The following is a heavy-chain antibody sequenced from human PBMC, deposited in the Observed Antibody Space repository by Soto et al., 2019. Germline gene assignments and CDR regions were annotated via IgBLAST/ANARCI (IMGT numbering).Heavy chain of an antibody. CDR2: IIPIFGTA. CDR3: ARDGPIYYDSSGYYYYFEY. CDR1: GGTFSSYA. D-gene: IGHD3-22*01. J-gene: IGHJ4*02. V-gene: IGHV1-69*13. Sequence: ASVKVSCKASGGTFSSYAISWVRQAPGRGLEWMGGIIPIFGTANYAQRFQGRVTITADESTSTAYMELSSLRSEDTAVYYCARDGPIYYDSSGYYYYFEYWGQGSLVTVSS.